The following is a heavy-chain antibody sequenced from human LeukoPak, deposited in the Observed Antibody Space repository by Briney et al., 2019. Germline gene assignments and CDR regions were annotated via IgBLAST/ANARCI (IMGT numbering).Heavy chain of an antibody. CDR1: GFAFSAYA. J-gene: IGHJ4*02. Sequence: TGGSLRLSCAASGFAFSAYAMHWVRRAPGKGLEYVSAINSNGRSTYYADSVKGRFTIYRDNSNTTLFLQMGSLRPEDMAVYYCARTSGYFDSWGQGTLVTVSS. CDR3: ARTSGYFDS. CDR2: INSNGRST. V-gene: IGHV3-64*02. D-gene: IGHD2-15*01.